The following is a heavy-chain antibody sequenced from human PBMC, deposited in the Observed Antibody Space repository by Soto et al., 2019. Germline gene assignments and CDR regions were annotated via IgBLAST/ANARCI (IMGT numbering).Heavy chain of an antibody. J-gene: IGHJ3*02. CDR1: GGTFSSYA. CDR2: INPNSGGT. CDR3: ARNWNYSRAFDI. V-gene: IGHV1-2*04. D-gene: IGHD1-7*01. Sequence: GASVKVSCKASGGTFSSYAISWVRQAPGQGLEWMGWINPNSGGTNYAQKFQGWVTMTRDTSISTAYMELSRLRSDDTAVYYCARNWNYSRAFDIWGQGTMVTVSS.